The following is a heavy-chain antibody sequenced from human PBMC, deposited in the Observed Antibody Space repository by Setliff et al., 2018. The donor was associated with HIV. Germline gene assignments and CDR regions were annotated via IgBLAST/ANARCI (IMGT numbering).Heavy chain of an antibody. CDR2: INNDGRKT. J-gene: IGHJ4*02. CDR3: AKDRYYDSSGSPFDY. CDR1: GFTFSTYW. Sequence: GGSLRLSCAASGFTFSTYWMHWVRQAPGKGLVWVSHINNDGRKTTYADSVKGRFTNSRDNAKNTLYLQMNSLRAEDTAVYYCAKDRYYDSSGSPFDYWGQGTLVTVSS. D-gene: IGHD3-22*01. V-gene: IGHV3-74*03.